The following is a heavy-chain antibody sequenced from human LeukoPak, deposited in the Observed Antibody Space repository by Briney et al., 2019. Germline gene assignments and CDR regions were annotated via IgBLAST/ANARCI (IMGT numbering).Heavy chain of an antibody. V-gene: IGHV4-4*02. CDR3: ATYFYGEYGSYYFDY. CDR1: GAFITNSHW. CDR2: IYHSGTT. Sequence: SETLSLTCAVSGAFITNSHWWSWARQPPGKGLEWIGEIYHSGTTNYNPSLKSQVTMSVDKSKNQFSLKLSSVTAADTAVYYCATYFYGEYGSYYFDYWGQGTLVTVSS. J-gene: IGHJ4*02. D-gene: IGHD4-17*01.